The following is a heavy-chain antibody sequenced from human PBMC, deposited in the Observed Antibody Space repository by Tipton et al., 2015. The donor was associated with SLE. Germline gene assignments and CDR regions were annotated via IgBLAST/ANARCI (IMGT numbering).Heavy chain of an antibody. CDR1: GGSISSYY. Sequence: TLSLTCTVSGGSISSYYWSWIRQPPGKGLEWIGYIYYSGSTNYNPSLKSRVTISVDTSKNQFSLKLSSVTAADTAVYYCARVSSWGSGHFDYWGQGTLVTVSS. CDR2: IYYSGST. CDR3: ARVSSWGSGHFDY. D-gene: IGHD7-27*01. V-gene: IGHV4-59*01. J-gene: IGHJ4*02.